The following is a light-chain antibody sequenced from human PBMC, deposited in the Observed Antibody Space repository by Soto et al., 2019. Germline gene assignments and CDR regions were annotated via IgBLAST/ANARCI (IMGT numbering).Light chain of an antibody. J-gene: IGLJ2*01. CDR3: SSYAGRDSWR. Sequence: QSALTQPPSASGSPGQSVTISCTGTSTDVGEYNYVSWYQHHPGKAPKLLIYEVFRRPSGVPDRFSGSKSGNTASLTVSGLQDEDEADYYCSSYAGRDSWRVGGGTKLTVL. CDR1: STDVGEYNY. V-gene: IGLV2-8*01. CDR2: EVF.